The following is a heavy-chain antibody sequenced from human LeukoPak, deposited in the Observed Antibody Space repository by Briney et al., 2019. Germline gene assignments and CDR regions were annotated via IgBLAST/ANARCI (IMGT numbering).Heavy chain of an antibody. Sequence: GGSLRLSCEVSGFTVTSKYLSWVRQTPGKGLEWVSLIFSGGYTHYAESVKGRFTISRDNAKNSLYLQMNSLRAEDTALYYCAKRGRYREFDYWGQGTLVTVSS. CDR3: AKRGRYREFDY. J-gene: IGHJ4*02. V-gene: IGHV3-66*04. CDR2: IFSGGYT. D-gene: IGHD3-10*01. CDR1: GFTVTSKY.